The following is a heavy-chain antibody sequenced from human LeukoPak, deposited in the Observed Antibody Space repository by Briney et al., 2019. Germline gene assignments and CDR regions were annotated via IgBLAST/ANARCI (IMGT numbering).Heavy chain of an antibody. CDR3: AREYRSSGWYTHWFDP. D-gene: IGHD6-19*01. J-gene: IGHJ5*02. Sequence: SETLSLTCAVYGGSFSGYYWSWIRQPPGKGLEWIGEINHSGSTNYNPSLKSRVTISVDTSKNQFSLKLSSVTAADTAVYYCAREYRSSGWYTHWFDPWGQGTLVTVSS. CDR2: INHSGST. CDR1: GGSFSGYY. V-gene: IGHV4-34*01.